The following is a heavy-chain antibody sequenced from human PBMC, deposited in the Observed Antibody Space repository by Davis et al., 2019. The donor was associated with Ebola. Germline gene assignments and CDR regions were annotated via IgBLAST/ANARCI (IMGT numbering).Heavy chain of an antibody. V-gene: IGHV3-21*01. J-gene: IGHJ4*02. CDR3: ARGGGLGY. D-gene: IGHD3-16*01. CDR1: GFTFSSYS. Sequence: GGSLRLSCAASGFTFSSYSMTWVRQAPGKGLEWFSSIGSSSSYIYYADSVKGRFTISRDNAKNSLYLQMNSLRAEDTAVYYCARGGGLGYWGQGTLVTVSS. CDR2: IGSSSSYI.